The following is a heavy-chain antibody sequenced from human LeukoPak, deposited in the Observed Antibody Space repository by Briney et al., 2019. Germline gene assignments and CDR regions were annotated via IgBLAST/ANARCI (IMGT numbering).Heavy chain of an antibody. J-gene: IGHJ5*02. CDR3: ARHTGHYDFWSGYLRGWFDP. Sequence: SETLSLTCAVYGGSFSGYYWSWIRQPPGKGLEWIGEINHSGSTNYNPSLKSRVTISVDTSKNQFSLKLSSVTAADTAVYYCARHTGHYDFWSGYLRGWFDPWGQGTLVTVSS. D-gene: IGHD3-3*01. V-gene: IGHV4-34*01. CDR2: INHSGST. CDR1: GGSFSGYY.